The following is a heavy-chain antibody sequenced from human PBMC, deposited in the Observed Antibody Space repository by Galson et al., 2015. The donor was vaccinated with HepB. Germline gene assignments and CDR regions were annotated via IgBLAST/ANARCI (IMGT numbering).Heavy chain of an antibody. CDR1: GYTFTGYY. CDR3: AREEIDYSNEYYFYYGLDV. V-gene: IGHV1-2*06. Sequence: SVKVSCKASGYTFTGYYMHWVRQAPGQGLEWMGRINPNLGSRNYAQKFQGRVTMTRDTSISTAYMEVSRLRSDDTAVYYCAREEIDYSNEYYFYYGLDVWGQGTTVTVSS. D-gene: IGHD4-11*01. CDR2: INPNLGSR. J-gene: IGHJ6*02.